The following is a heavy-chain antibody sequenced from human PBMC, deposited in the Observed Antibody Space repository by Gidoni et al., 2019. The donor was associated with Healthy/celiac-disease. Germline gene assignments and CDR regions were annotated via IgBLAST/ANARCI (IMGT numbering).Heavy chain of an antibody. CDR2: ISYDGSNK. J-gene: IGHJ4*02. CDR1: GFTFSSYA. Sequence: QVQLVESGGGVVQPGRSLRLSCAASGFTFSSYAMHWVRQAQGKGLEWVAVISYDGSNKYYADSVKGRFTISRDNSKNTLYLQMNSLRAEDTAVYYCARGDGYCDYWGQGTLVTVSS. CDR3: ARGDGYCDY. V-gene: IGHV3-30-3*01.